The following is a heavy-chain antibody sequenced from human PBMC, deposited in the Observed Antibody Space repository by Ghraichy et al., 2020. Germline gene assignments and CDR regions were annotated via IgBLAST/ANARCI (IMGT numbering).Heavy chain of an antibody. V-gene: IGHV4-59*01. CDR2: LYHSGST. D-gene: IGHD2-21*01. Sequence: SETLSLTCTVSGDSISDSFWSWIRQSPGKGLEWIGYLYHSGSTNYNPSLKSRVTISVDTSKNQFFLTLTSVTVADTAVYFCARVGVLNGIATDNWFDPWGPGTRVTVSS. J-gene: IGHJ5*02. CDR1: GDSISDSF. CDR3: ARVGVLNGIATDNWFDP.